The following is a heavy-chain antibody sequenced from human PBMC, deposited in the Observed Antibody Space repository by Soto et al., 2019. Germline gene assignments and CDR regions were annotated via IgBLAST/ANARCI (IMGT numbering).Heavy chain of an antibody. CDR1: GFTFSSYA. CDR2: ISYDGSNK. CDR3: ALNGLVTPQTDY. V-gene: IGHV3-30-3*01. D-gene: IGHD2-21*02. Sequence: QVQLVESGGGVVQPGRSLRLSCVASGFTFSSYAMHWVRQAPGKGLEWVAVISYDGSNKYYADSVKGRFTISRDNSKNTLYLQRNSLRAEDTAVYYCALNGLVTPQTDYWGQGTLVTVSS. J-gene: IGHJ4*02.